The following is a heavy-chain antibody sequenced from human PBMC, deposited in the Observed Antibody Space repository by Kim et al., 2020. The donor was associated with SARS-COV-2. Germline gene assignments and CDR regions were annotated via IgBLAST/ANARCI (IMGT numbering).Heavy chain of an antibody. Sequence: GGSRRLSCAASGFTFSSYEMNWVRQAPGKGLEWVSYITGSGTTIYYAASVKGRFTISRDNAKNSLYLQMNSLRAEDTAVYYCARGGRFLEWLLYYFDYLG. V-gene: IGHV3-48*03. CDR1: GFTFSSYE. CDR2: ITGSGTTI. CDR3: ARGGRFLEWLLYYFDY. J-gene: IGHJ4*01. D-gene: IGHD3-3*01.